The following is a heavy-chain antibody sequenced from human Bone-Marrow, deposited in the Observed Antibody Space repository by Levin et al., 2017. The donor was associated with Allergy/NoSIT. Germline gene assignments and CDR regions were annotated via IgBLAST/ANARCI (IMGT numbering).Heavy chain of an antibody. CDR3: AREVVPAAIRYGMDV. V-gene: IGHV1-69*06. Sequence: SVKVSCKASGGTFSSYAISWVRQAPGQGLEWMGGIIPIFGTANYAQKFQGRVTITADKSTSTAYMELSSLRSEDTAVYYCAREVVPAAIRYGMDVWGQGTTVTVSS. CDR1: GGTFSSYA. D-gene: IGHD2-2*01. CDR2: IIPIFGTA. J-gene: IGHJ6*02.